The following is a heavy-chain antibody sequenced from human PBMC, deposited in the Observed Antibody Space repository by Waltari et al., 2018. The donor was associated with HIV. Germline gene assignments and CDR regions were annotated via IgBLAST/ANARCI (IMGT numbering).Heavy chain of an antibody. CDR1: GGAFVSHT. D-gene: IGHD3-10*01. Sequence: QVQLVQSGAEVKKPGSSVKVSCKASGGAFVSHTFNWVRQAPGQGLEWMGMAIPMFGTANYARKFQGRVTITADKSTTTAYMELNGLRIDDTAVYYCASARETMGVDFDSWGQGTLVTVS. CDR2: AIPMFGTA. CDR3: ASARETMGVDFDS. J-gene: IGHJ5*01. V-gene: IGHV1-69*08.